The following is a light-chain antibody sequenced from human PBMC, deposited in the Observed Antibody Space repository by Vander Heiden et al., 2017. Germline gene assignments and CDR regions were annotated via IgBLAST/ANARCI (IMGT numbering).Light chain of an antibody. CDR1: NLGSKS. J-gene: IGLJ1*01. V-gene: IGLV3-21*02. CDR3: QVWHSSTDHYV. CDR2: DDS. Sequence: SYVLPQPPSVSVAPGQTARIPCGGNNLGSKSVHWYQQKPGQAPVLVVYDDSDRPSGIPERFSGSNSGNTATLTITRVEAGDEADYYCQVWHSSTDHYVFGTGTKVTVL.